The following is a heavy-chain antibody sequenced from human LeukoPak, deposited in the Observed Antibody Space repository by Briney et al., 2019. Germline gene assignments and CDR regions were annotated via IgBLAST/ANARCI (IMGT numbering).Heavy chain of an antibody. CDR3: TRDPGKCSGGTCYEDYFDC. Sequence: SGGSLRLSCVASGFTLSDHYMDWVRQAPGKGLEWVGRTRSKANSYTTEYAASVKGRFTISRDHSKNSLYLQMNNLKTEDTAVYYCTRDPGKCSGGTCYEDYFDCWGQGTLVTVSS. CDR2: TRSKANSYTT. J-gene: IGHJ4*02. CDR1: GFTLSDHY. D-gene: IGHD2-15*01. V-gene: IGHV3-72*01.